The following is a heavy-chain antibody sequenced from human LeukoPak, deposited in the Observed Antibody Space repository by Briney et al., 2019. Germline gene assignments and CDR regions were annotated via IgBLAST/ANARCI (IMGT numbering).Heavy chain of an antibody. J-gene: IGHJ4*02. Sequence: SETLSLTCAVYGGSFSGYYWSWIRQPPGKGLEWIGEINHSGSTNYNPSLKSRVTISVDTSKNQFSLKLSSVTAADTAVYYCARGSTTTGIAAAGTRGPYFDYWGQGTLVTVSS. CDR2: INHSGST. D-gene: IGHD6-13*01. CDR1: GGSFSGYY. CDR3: ARGSTTTGIAAAGTRGPYFDY. V-gene: IGHV4-34*01.